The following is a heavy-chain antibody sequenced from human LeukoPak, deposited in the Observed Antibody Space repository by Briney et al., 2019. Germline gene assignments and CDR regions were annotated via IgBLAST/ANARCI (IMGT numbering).Heavy chain of an antibody. Sequence: GGSLRLSCAVSGFTFSSYAMHWVRQAPGKGLEYVSAISSNGGSTYYANSVKGRFTISRDNSKNTLYLQMGSLRAEDMAVYYCARGQDGYNLADAFDIWGQGTMVTVSS. CDR3: ARGQDGYNLADAFDI. CDR1: GFTFSSYA. D-gene: IGHD5-12*01. J-gene: IGHJ3*02. CDR2: ISSNGGST. V-gene: IGHV3-64*01.